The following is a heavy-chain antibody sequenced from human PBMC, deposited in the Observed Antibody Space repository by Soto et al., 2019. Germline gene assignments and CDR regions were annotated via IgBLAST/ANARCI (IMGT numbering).Heavy chain of an antibody. CDR3: AIRPVVPADPIDYYYCMDV. D-gene: IGHD2-2*01. J-gene: IGHJ6*03. Sequence: QVQLQQWGAGLLKPSETLPLTCAVYGGSFSGYYWSWIRQPPGKGLEWIGEINHSGSTNYNPSLNSPLTISVDTAKNQFSLKLSSVTAADTAVYYCAIRPVVPADPIDYYYCMDVWGKGTTVTVSS. CDR1: GGSFSGYY. V-gene: IGHV4-34*01. CDR2: INHSGST.